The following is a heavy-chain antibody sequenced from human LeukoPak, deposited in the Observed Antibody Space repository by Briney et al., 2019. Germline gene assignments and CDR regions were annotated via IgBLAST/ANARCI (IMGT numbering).Heavy chain of an antibody. D-gene: IGHD6-13*01. J-gene: IGHJ4*02. CDR3: AKQVAAAVYYFDC. CDR2: ISAYNGNT. V-gene: IGHV1-18*01. CDR1: GYTFTSYG. Sequence: ASVKVSCKASGYTFTSYGISWVRQAPGQGLEWMGWISAYNGNTNYAQKLQGRVTMTTDTSTSTDYMELRSLRSDDTAVYYCAKQVAAAVYYFDCWGQGTLVTVSS.